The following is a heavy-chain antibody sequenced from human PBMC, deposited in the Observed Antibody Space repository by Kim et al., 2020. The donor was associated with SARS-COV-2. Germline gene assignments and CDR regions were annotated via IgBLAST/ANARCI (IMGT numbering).Heavy chain of an antibody. J-gene: IGHJ4*02. Sequence: TPSVKSRVTISVDTSKNQFSLKLGSVTAADTAVYYCARRSNTAMALLDDYWGQGTLVTVSS. D-gene: IGHD5-18*01. V-gene: IGHV4-39*01. CDR3: ARRSNTAMALLDDY.